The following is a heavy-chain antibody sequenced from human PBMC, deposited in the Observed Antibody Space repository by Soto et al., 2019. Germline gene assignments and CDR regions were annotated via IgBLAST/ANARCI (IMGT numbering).Heavy chain of an antibody. CDR1: GASMSSYF. CDR3: ARGGQDFWSGPFKE. CDR2: IDNSGST. V-gene: IGHV4-4*07. Sequence: ETLSVTCTVSGASMSSYFCNWIRRPAGKGLEWIGRIDNSGSTTYNPSLKGRITMSADTSRKQFSLKLKSVTAADTAVYYCARGGQDFWSGPFKEWGQGAMVTLSS. J-gene: IGHJ4*02. D-gene: IGHD3-3*01.